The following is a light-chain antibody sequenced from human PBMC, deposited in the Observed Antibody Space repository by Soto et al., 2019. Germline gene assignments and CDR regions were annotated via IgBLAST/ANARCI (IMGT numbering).Light chain of an antibody. V-gene: IGKV1-17*01. J-gene: IGKJ1*01. CDR1: QGIGKD. Sequence: DIQMTQSPSSLSASVGDRVTITCRASQGIGKDLGWYQQRPGKAPNRLIYAASTLQSGVPSRFSGCGSGTEFTLTISSLQPEDFTTYYCLQHNSYPRTFGQGTKVEIK. CDR2: AAS. CDR3: LQHNSYPRT.